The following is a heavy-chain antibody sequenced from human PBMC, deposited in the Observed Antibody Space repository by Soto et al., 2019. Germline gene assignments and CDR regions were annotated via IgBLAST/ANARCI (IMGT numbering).Heavy chain of an antibody. J-gene: IGHJ6*02. Sequence: QVQLVESGGGVVQPGRSLRLSCAASGITFRTYGMHWVRQALGKGLEWVAVISYDGSNEYYADSVKGRFTISRDNSKNTLYLQMDSLRDDDTAVYYCANSPIAHYHYDMDVWGQGTTVTVSS. D-gene: IGHD2-15*01. CDR1: GITFRTYG. CDR3: ANSPIAHYHYDMDV. V-gene: IGHV3-30*18. CDR2: ISYDGSNE.